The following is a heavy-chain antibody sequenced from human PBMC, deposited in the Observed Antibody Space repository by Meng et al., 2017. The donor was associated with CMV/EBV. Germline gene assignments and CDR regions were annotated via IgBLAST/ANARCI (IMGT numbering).Heavy chain of an antibody. CDR2: IYWDDDK. CDR3: ARLYDSSGYYLGYFDY. J-gene: IGHJ4*02. V-gene: IGHV2-5*02. CDR1: GFSLSTSGVG. D-gene: IGHD3-22*01. Sequence: QITLKGSGPTLVKPTQNPTLTCTFSGFSLSTSGVGVGWIRQPPGKALEWLALIYWDDDKRYSPSLKSRLTITKDTSKNQVVLTMTNMDPVDTATYYCARLYDSSGYYLGYFDYWGQGTLVTVSS.